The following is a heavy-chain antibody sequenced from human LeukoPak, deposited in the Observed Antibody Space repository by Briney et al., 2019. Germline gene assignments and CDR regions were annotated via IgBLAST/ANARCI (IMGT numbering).Heavy chain of an antibody. CDR3: AREGLDFWSGYPEYYFDY. CDR2: IYYGGST. V-gene: IGHV4-59*01. Sequence: SETLSLTCTVSGGSISSYYWSWIRQPPGKGLEWIGYIYYGGSTNYNPSLKSRVTISVDTSKNQFSLKLSSVTAADTAVYYCAREGLDFWSGYPEYYFDYWGQGTLVTVSS. J-gene: IGHJ4*02. CDR1: GGSISSYY. D-gene: IGHD3-3*01.